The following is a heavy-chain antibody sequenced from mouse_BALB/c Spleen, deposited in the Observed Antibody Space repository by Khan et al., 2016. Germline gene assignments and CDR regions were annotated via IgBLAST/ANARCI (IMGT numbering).Heavy chain of an antibody. J-gene: IGHJ3*01. Sequence: QVQLKESGAELARPGASVRLSCKASGYTSANYWMQWVKQRPGQGLEWIGSIYPGDGDTRYSQKFKDKATLTADKSSSSAYMHLRSVASEDSAVYYSADALFVYWGQGTLVTVSA. CDR2: IYPGDGDT. CDR1: GYTSANYW. V-gene: IGHV1-87*01. CDR3: ADALFVY.